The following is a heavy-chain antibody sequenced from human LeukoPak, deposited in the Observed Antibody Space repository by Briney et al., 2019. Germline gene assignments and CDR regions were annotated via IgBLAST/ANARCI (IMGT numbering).Heavy chain of an antibody. Sequence: ASVKVSCKASGYTFTSYDINWVRQATGQGLEWMGWMNPNSGNTGYAQKFQGRVTMTRNTSISTAYMELSSLRSEDTAAYYCARGRDGYTYDYFDYWGQGTLVTVSS. D-gene: IGHD5-24*01. CDR2: MNPNSGNT. CDR1: GYTFTSYD. J-gene: IGHJ4*02. CDR3: ARGRDGYTYDYFDY. V-gene: IGHV1-8*01.